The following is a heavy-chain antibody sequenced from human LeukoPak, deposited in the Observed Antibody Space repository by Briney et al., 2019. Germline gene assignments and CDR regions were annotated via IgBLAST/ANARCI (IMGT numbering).Heavy chain of an antibody. CDR1: GFSFTNTW. D-gene: IGHD3-10*01. J-gene: IGHJ3*02. CDR3: ATEGGSGSYYGDDAFDM. Sequence: GGSLRLSCEASGFSFTNTWMSWVRQAPGTGLEWVGRVKSKADDGTTDYAAPVQGRFTISRDDSKNTLSLQMNSLKTEDTAVYYCATEGGSGSYYGDDAFDMWGQGTMVTVSS. V-gene: IGHV3-15*01. CDR2: VKSKADDGTT.